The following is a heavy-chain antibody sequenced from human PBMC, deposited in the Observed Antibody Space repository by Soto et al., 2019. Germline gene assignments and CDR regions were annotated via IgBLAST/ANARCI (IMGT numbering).Heavy chain of an antibody. D-gene: IGHD5-12*01. J-gene: IGHJ6*02. Sequence: PSETLSLTSAVYGGSFSGYYWTWIRQPPGTGLEWIGEVNHSGSTNYNPSLKSRVTISVDRSKNQFSLKLSSVTAADTAVYYCARRRGFPYYYGMDVWGQGTTVTVSS. CDR2: VNHSGST. V-gene: IGHV4-34*01. CDR3: ARRRGFPYYYGMDV. CDR1: GGSFSGYY.